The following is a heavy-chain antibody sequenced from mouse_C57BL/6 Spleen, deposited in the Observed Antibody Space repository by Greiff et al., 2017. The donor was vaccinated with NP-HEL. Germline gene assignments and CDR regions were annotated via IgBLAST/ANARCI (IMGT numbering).Heavy chain of an antibody. D-gene: IGHD2-3*01. CDR2: ISSGSSTI. CDR1: GFTFSDYG. V-gene: IGHV5-17*01. Sequence: EVKLMESGGGLVKPGGSLKLSCAASGFTFSDYGMHWVRQAPEKGLEWVAYISSGSSTIYYADTVKGRFTISRDNAKNTLFLQMTSLRSEDTAMYYCARGDDGYYLLPWFAYWGQGTLVTVSA. CDR3: ARGDDGYYLLPWFAY. J-gene: IGHJ3*01.